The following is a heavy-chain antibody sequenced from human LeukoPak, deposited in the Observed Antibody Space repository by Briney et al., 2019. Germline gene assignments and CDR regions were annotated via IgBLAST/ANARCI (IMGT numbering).Heavy chain of an antibody. CDR1: GFTFSSYG. J-gene: IGHJ3*02. CDR2: IKQDGGEK. CDR3: ARAMYQQPTRDDAFDI. Sequence: GGPLRLSCAASGFTFSSYGMHWLRQAPEEGLEWVTNIKQDGGEKYYVDSVKGRFTISRDNAKNSLYLQMNSLRAEDTAVYYCARAMYQQPTRDDAFDIWGQGTMVTVSS. V-gene: IGHV3-7*01. D-gene: IGHD6-13*01.